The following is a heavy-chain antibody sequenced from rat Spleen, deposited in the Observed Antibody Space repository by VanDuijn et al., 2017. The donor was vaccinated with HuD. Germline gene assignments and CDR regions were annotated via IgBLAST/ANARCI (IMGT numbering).Heavy chain of an antibody. Sequence: EVQLQESGPGLVKPSQSLSLTCSVTGYSITSNYWGWIRKFPGNKMEWIGHISYSGSTSYNPSLKSRISITRDTSKNQFFLQLNSVTTEDTATYYCARWGTMMVLPRVYYFDYWGQGVMVTVSS. V-gene: IGHV3-1*01. D-gene: IGHD1-12*02. CDR3: ARWGTMMVLPRVYYFDY. CDR2: ISYSGST. J-gene: IGHJ2*01. CDR1: GYSITSNY.